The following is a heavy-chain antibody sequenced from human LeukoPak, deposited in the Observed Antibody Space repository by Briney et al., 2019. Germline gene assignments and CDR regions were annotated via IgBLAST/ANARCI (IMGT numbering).Heavy chain of an antibody. D-gene: IGHD3-22*01. Sequence: SSETLSLTCTVSGGSISSSSYYWGWIRQPPGKGLEWIGSIYYSGSTYYNPSLKSRVIISVDMSKNQFSLKLSSETAADTAVYYCARHSSMRSPITPWGQGTLVTVSS. CDR3: ARHSSMRSPITP. CDR2: IYYSGST. V-gene: IGHV4-39*01. J-gene: IGHJ5*02. CDR1: GGSISSSSYY.